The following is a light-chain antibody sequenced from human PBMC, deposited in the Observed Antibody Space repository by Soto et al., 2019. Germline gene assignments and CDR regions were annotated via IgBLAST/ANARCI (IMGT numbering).Light chain of an antibody. V-gene: IGLV2-8*01. CDR1: SSDVGGYNY. CDR3: SSYEGSNNLYV. Sequence: QSALTQPPSASGSPGQSVTISCTGTSSDVGGYNYVSWYQQHPGKAPKLMIYEVSKRPSGFPDRFSGSKSGNTASLPVSGLQAEDEADYSCSSYEGSNNLYVFGTGPKLTVL. CDR2: EVS. J-gene: IGLJ1*01.